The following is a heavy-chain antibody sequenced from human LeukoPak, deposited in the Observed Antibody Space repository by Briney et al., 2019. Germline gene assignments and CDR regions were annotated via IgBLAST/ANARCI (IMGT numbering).Heavy chain of an antibody. CDR2: ISSSSSYI. D-gene: IGHD6-6*01. J-gene: IGHJ5*02. CDR3: ARGSHRIEYRRSAAFAP. V-gene: IGHV3-21*01. Sequence: GGSLRLSCTASGFTFSSYSMNWVRQAPGKGLEWVSSISSSSSYIYYADSVKGRFTISRDNSKNTLYLQMHSLRAEDTAVYYCARGSHRIEYRRSAAFAPWGQGTLVTVSS. CDR1: GFTFSSYS.